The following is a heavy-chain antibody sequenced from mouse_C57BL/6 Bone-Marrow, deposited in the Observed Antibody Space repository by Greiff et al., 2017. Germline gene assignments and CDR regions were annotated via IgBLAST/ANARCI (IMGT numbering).Heavy chain of an antibody. CDR1: GYSFTGYY. D-gene: IGHD3-3*01. CDR3: ASRDFDY. V-gene: IGHV1-42*01. CDR2: INPSTGGT. Sequence: VQLQQSGPELVKPGASVKISCKASGYSFTGYYMNWVKQSPEKSLEWIGGINPSTGGTTYNQKFKAKATVTADKSSSTAYMQLKSLTSEDSAVYSCASRDFDYWGQGTTLTVSS. J-gene: IGHJ2*01.